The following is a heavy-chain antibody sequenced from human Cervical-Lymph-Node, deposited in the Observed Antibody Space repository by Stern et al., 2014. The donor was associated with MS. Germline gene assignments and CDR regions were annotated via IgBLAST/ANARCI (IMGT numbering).Heavy chain of an antibody. CDR3: ATRRGCSGGSCSSRSLDY. D-gene: IGHD2-15*01. CDR1: GYTFTAYN. Sequence: QGQLVESGADVKKPGASVKVSCKASGYTFTAYNMHWLRQAPGQALEWMGRINPKSGVTNYAQKFQDRVTMTRDTSISTVYMELSRLRSNDTAMYYCATRRGCSGGSCSSRSLDYWGQGTLVTVSS. CDR2: INPKSGVT. J-gene: IGHJ4*02. V-gene: IGHV1-2*06.